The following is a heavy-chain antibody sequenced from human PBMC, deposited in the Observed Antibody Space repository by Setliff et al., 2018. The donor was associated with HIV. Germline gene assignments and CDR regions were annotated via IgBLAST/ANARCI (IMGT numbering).Heavy chain of an antibody. CDR2: INPSGGST. J-gene: IGHJ6*03. CDR3: ARDQGFWSGFTYNYYMDV. Sequence: GASVKVSCKASGYTFTSYYMHWVRQAPGQGLEWMGIINPSGGSTSYAQKFQGRVTMTRDTSTSTVYMELSSLRSDDTAVYYCARDQGFWSGFTYNYYMDVWGKGTTVTVSS. CDR1: GYTFTSYY. D-gene: IGHD3-3*01. V-gene: IGHV1-46*01.